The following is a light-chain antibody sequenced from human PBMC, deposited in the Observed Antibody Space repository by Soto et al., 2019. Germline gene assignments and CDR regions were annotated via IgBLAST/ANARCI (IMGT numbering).Light chain of an antibody. J-gene: IGKJ5*01. Sequence: DTVLTPAPGSLPLLPGARATLPCRASQSGSTRYLAWYQQNPAQAPRLLMYGTSSRATVIPDRFSGRGAGTFFTLTISILEPEVLAVYYWQQRSNWSITFGQGTRLEI. CDR1: QSGSTRY. CDR2: GTS. V-gene: IGKV3D-20*02. CDR3: QQRSNWSIT.